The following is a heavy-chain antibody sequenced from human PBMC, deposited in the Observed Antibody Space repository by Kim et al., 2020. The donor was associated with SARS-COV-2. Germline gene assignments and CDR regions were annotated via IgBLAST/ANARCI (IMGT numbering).Heavy chain of an antibody. Sequence: ASVKVSCKASGYTFTGYYMHWVRQAPGQGLEWMGRINPNSGGTNYAQKFQGRVTMTRDTSISTAYMELSRLRSDDTAVYYCARDEWELLRVLDYWGQGTLVTVSS. J-gene: IGHJ4*02. CDR2: INPNSGGT. CDR1: GYTFTGYY. CDR3: ARDEWELLRVLDY. D-gene: IGHD1-26*01. V-gene: IGHV1-2*06.